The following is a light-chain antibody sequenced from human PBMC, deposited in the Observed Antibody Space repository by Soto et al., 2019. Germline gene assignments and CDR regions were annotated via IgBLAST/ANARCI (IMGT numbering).Light chain of an antibody. J-gene: IGKJ1*01. V-gene: IGKV3-15*01. CDR2: GES. CDR1: QSVSSS. CDR3: QHHYNWPPWT. Sequence: EIVMTQSPATLSVSPGERATLSCRASQSVSSSLVWYQQKPGQAPRLLIYGESTRATGIPARFSGSGSGTEFTLTISSLQSEDFAVYYCQHHYNWPPWTFGQGTKVEI.